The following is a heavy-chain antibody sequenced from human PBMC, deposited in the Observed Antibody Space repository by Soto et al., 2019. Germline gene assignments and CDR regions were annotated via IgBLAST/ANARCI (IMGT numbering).Heavy chain of an antibody. V-gene: IGHV4-4*07. CDR3: ARVRIAARTGAYGMDV. D-gene: IGHD6-6*01. J-gene: IGHJ6*02. CDR2: IYTSGST. Sequence: SETLSFTCTVSGGSISSYYWSWIRQPAGKGLEWIGRIYTSGSTNYNPSLKSRVTMSVDTSKNQFSLKLSSVTAADTAVYYCARVRIAARTGAYGMDVWGQGTTVTVSS. CDR1: GGSISSYY.